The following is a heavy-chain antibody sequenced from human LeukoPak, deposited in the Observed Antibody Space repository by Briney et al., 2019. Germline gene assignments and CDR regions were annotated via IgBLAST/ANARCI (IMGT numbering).Heavy chain of an antibody. J-gene: IGHJ4*02. D-gene: IGHD3-16*02. V-gene: IGHV3-33*01. Sequence: GGSLRLSCAASGFTFSSYGMHLVRQAPGKGLEWVAVIWYDGSNKYYADSVKGRFTISRDNSKNTLYLQMNSLRAEDTAVYYCAREVVSLGELSLPDYWGQGTLVTVSS. CDR1: GFTFSSYG. CDR3: AREVVSLGELSLPDY. CDR2: IWYDGSNK.